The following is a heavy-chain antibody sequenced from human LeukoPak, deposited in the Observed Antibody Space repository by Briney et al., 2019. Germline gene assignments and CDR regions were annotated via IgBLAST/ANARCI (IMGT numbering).Heavy chain of an antibody. CDR3: ARDVWPTYSSGWLNYLDY. D-gene: IGHD6-19*01. CDR2: ISDYNGNT. J-gene: IGHJ4*02. Sequence: ASVKVSCKASGYTFMHYGLNWVRQAPGQGLEWMRWISDYNGNTNYAQKFQGRVTMATDTSTSTAYMELRSLTSDDTAVYYCARDVWPTYSSGWLNYLDYWGQGTLVTVSS. CDR1: GYTFMHYG. V-gene: IGHV1-18*01.